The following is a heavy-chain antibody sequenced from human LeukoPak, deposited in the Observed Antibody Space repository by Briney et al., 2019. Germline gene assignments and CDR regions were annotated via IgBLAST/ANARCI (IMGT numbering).Heavy chain of an antibody. CDR2: INHSGST. CDR3: ARGRGEVLWRLGKYYFDY. Sequence: SETLSLTCAVYGGSFSGYYWSWIRQPPGKGLEWIGEINHSGSTNYNPSHKSRVTISVDTSKNQFSLKLSSVTAADTAVYYCARGRGEVLWRLGKYYFDYWGQGTLVTVSS. V-gene: IGHV4-34*01. D-gene: IGHD6-6*01. CDR1: GGSFSGYY. J-gene: IGHJ4*02.